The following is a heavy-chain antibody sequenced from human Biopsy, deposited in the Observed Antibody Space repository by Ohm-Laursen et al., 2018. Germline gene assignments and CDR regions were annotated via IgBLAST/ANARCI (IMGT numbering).Heavy chain of an antibody. CDR1: GFTFSPYS. V-gene: IGHV3-21*01. CDR3: VSFGINWGLSY. J-gene: IGHJ4*02. D-gene: IGHD7-27*01. CDR2: ISSSGSFI. Sequence: SLRLSCTASGFTFSPYSMNWVRQAPGQGLEWVSSISSSGSFIYFADSVKGRFTISRDNAKNTLFLQMNSLSTEDMAVYYCVSFGINWGLSYWGQGILVTVAS.